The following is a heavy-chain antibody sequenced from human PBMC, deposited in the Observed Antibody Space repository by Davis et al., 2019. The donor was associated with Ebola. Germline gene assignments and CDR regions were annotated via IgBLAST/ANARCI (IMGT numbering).Heavy chain of an antibody. V-gene: IGHV3-23*01. CDR1: GFNFNIYT. CDR3: AKDRNTYFP. CDR2: IRDSGVPT. D-gene: IGHD2/OR15-2a*01. J-gene: IGHJ5*02. Sequence: GESLKISCAASGFNFNIYTMSWVRQAPGKGLEWVASIRDSGVPTFYADSVKGRFTVSRDNSQGTLYLQMNSLRVDATAVYYCAKDRNTYFPWGQGTLVTVSS.